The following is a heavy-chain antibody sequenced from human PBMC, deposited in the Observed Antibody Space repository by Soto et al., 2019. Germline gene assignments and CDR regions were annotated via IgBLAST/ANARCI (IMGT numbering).Heavy chain of an antibody. CDR1: GFPFSSYT. Sequence: QEHLVESGGGVVQPGGSLTLSCTASGFPFSSYTMHWLRRAPGKGLEWVGIISFDGSSKYYADWLKGRIVISRDNSKYSLSRQIDNPRPDATATYYCARYNVTSLTWYQGFYYDGMDVWGQGTTVTASS. V-gene: IGHV3-30*09. CDR2: ISFDGSSK. D-gene: IGHD2-15*01. J-gene: IGHJ6*02. CDR3: ARYNVTSLTWYQGFYYDGMDV.